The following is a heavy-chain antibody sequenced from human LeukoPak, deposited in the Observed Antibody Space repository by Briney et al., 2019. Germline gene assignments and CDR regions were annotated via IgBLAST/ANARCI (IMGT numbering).Heavy chain of an antibody. J-gene: IGHJ6*02. V-gene: IGHV4-59*01. Sequence: PSETLSLTCTVSGGSISSYYWSWIRQPPGKGLEWIGYIYYSGSTNYNPSLKSRVTISVDTSKNQLSLKLSSVTAADTAVYYCAREGGGELNYYYYYGMDVWGQGTTVTVSS. CDR3: AREGGGELNYYYYYGMDV. D-gene: IGHD2-21*01. CDR1: GGSISSYY. CDR2: IYYSGST.